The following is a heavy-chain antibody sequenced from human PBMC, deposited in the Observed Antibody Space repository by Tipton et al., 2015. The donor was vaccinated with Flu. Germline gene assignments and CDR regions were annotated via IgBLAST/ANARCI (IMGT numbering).Heavy chain of an antibody. CDR2: INPNSGGT. J-gene: IGHJ3*02. V-gene: IGHV1-2*06. CDR1: GYTFTGDY. CDR3: ARGLQYLESAFDI. Sequence: QVQLVQSGAEVKKPGASVRVSCKASGYTFTGDYMHWVRQAPGQGLEWMGRINPNSGGTNYAQKFQGRVTMTRDTSISTAYMELSRLRSDDTAVYYCARGLQYLESAFDIWGQGTMVTVSS. D-gene: IGHD2-15*01.